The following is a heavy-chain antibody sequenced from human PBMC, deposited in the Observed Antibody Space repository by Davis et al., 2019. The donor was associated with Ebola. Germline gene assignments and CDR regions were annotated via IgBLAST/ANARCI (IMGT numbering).Heavy chain of an antibody. CDR1: ENSFSTYW. CDR2: IYTGDSDT. CDR3: ASLRRTITGMDDGFDL. J-gene: IGHJ3*01. D-gene: IGHD1-20*01. Sequence: GESLKISCKDSENSFSTYWIGWVRQMPGKGLEWMGLIYTGDSDTRYSPSFRGQVTISADRSTRTAYLQWGSLKASDTAMYYCASLRRTITGMDDGFDLWGQGTMATVSS. V-gene: IGHV5-51*01.